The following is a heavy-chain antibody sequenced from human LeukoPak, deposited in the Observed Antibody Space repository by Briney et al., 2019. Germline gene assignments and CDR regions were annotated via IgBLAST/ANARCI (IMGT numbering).Heavy chain of an antibody. D-gene: IGHD1-26*01. V-gene: IGHV1-2*02. Sequence: ASVKVSCKASGYTFTGYYMHWVRQAPGQGLEWMGWINPNSGGTNYAQKFQGRVTMTRDTSISTAYMELSRLRSDDTAVYYCARDNLGVGAIAFDPWGQGTLVTVSS. CDR1: GYTFTGYY. CDR2: INPNSGGT. J-gene: IGHJ5*02. CDR3: ARDNLGVGAIAFDP.